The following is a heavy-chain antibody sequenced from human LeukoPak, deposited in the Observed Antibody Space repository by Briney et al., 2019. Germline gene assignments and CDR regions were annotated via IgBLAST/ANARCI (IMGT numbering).Heavy chain of an antibody. D-gene: IGHD2-15*01. J-gene: IGHJ4*02. Sequence: GGSLRLSCAASGFTFSFYWMSWVRQAPGKGLEWVSTISAGGENTHYADSVKGRFTISRDNSKNTLYLQMNTLRAEDTALYYCAKDVGFCSGDSCSFFDYWGQGTLVTVSS. CDR2: ISAGGENT. CDR1: GFTFSFYW. CDR3: AKDVGFCSGDSCSFFDY. V-gene: IGHV3-23*01.